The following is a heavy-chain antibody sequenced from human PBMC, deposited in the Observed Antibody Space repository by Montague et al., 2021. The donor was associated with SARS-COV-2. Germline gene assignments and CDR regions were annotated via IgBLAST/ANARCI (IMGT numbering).Heavy chain of an antibody. J-gene: IGHJ4*02. D-gene: IGHD1-1*01. CDR1: GYSISSGYC. CDR3: AREVNVGTQQVDYFDY. V-gene: IGHV4-38-2*02. CDR2: LCHSGGD. Sequence: SETLSLTCSVSGYSISSGYCWGWIRRPPGKGLEWIGSLCHSGGDFYDQSFQSRVTISVDMSKNLFSLKLNSVTAADTAMYFCAREVNVGTQQVDYFDYWGQGTLVTVSS.